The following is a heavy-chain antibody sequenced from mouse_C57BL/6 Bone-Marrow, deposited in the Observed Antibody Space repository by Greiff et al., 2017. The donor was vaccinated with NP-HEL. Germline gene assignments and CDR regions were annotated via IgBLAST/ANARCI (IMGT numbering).Heavy chain of an antibody. D-gene: IGHD1-1*01. CDR3: ARHYYGSHY. CDR2: ISSGGSYT. V-gene: IGHV5-6*01. J-gene: IGHJ2*01. CDR1: GFTFSSYG. Sequence: EVKLVESGGDLVKPGGSLKLSCAASGFTFSSYGMSWVRQTPDKRLEWVATISSGGSYTYYPDSVKGRFTISRDNAKNTLYLQMSSLKSEDTAMYYCARHYYGSHYWGQGTTLTVSS.